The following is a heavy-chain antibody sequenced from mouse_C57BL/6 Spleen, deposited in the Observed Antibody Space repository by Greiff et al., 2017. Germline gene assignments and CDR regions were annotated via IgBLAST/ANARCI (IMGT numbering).Heavy chain of an antibody. CDR3: ARGEAVGY. Sequence: VHLVESGAELARPGASEKLSCKASGYTFTSYGISWVKQRTGQGLEWIGEIYPRSGNTYYNEKFKGKATLTADKSSSTAYMELRSLTSEDSAVYFCARGEAVGYWGQGTLVTVSA. V-gene: IGHV1-81*01. D-gene: IGHD1-1*01. CDR2: IYPRSGNT. J-gene: IGHJ3*01. CDR1: GYTFTSYG.